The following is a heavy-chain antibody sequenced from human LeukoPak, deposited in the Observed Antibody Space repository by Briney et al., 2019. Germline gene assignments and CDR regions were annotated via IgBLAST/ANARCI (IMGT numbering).Heavy chain of an antibody. D-gene: IGHD1-26*01. CDR3: ARETLYPTGTLLYYYGMDV. Sequence: TGGSLRLSCAASGFTFSSYSMNWVRQAPGKGLEWVSSISSSSSYIYYADSVKGRFTISRDNAKNSLYLQMNSLRAEDTAVYYCARETLYPTGTLLYYYGMDVWGQGTTVTVSS. J-gene: IGHJ6*02. CDR2: ISSSSSYI. CDR1: GFTFSSYS. V-gene: IGHV3-21*01.